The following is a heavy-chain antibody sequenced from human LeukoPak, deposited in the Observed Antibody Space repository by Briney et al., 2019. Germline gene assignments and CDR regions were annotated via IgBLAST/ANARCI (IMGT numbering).Heavy chain of an antibody. CDR1: GGSISSYY. D-gene: IGHD4-17*01. V-gene: IGHV4-59*12. Sequence: SETLSLTCAVSGGSISSYYWSWIRQPPGKGLEWIGYIYYSGSTNYNPSLKSRVTISVDKSKNQFSLKLSSVTAADTAVYYCARAGATDYGERWFDPWGQGTLVTVSS. J-gene: IGHJ5*02. CDR2: IYYSGST. CDR3: ARAGATDYGERWFDP.